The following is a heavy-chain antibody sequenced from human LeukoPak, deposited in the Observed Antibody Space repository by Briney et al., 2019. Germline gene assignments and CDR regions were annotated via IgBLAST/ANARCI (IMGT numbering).Heavy chain of an antibody. CDR1: GFTFGDYA. Sequence: PGGSLRLSCTAPGFTFGDYAMSWVRQAPGKGLEWVGFIRSKAYGGTTEYAASVKGRFTISRDDSKSIAYLQMNSLKTEDTAVYYCTRGSDSSGYYFDYWGQGTLVTVSS. CDR2: IRSKAYGGTT. CDR3: TRGSDSSGYYFDY. D-gene: IGHD3-22*01. J-gene: IGHJ4*02. V-gene: IGHV3-49*04.